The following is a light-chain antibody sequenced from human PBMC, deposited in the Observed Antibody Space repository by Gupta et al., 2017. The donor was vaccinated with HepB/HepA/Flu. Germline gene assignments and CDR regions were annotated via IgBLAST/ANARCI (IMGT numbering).Light chain of an antibody. Sequence: QSASSHPPSASGSPAPSVTISCPGTSSDIGAYNLVSWYQQHPGKAHKLIIYDVFQRPSGVTGSFSGSKAGNTTTLTVSGREEEEEADYYCCADAGNDNWVFGGGTKVTVL. V-gene: IGLV2-8*01. CDR1: SSDIGAYNL. CDR2: DVF. CDR3: CADAGNDNWV. J-gene: IGLJ1*01.